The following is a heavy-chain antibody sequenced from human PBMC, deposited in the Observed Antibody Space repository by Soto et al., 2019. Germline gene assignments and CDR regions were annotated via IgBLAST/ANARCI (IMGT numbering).Heavy chain of an antibody. CDR3: AKSPRGLY. V-gene: IGHV3-23*01. Sequence: GGSLRLSFAASGFTFSSYAMSWVRQAPGKGLEWVSAISGSGGSTYYADSVKGRFTIIRDNSKNMLYLQMNRLRAEDTAVYYCAKSPRGLYWGQGSLVTVSS. CDR1: GFTFSSYA. CDR2: ISGSGGST. J-gene: IGHJ4*02.